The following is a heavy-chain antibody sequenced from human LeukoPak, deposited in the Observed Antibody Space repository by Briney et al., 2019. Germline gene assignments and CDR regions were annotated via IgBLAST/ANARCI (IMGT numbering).Heavy chain of an antibody. D-gene: IGHD2-2*02. CDR1: GFTFSSYA. Sequence: GGSLRLSCAASGFTFSSYAMSWVRQAPGKGLEWVSAISGSGGSTYYADSVKGRFTISRDNSKNTVYLQMNSLRAEDTAVYYCARDGLNCSSTSCYISPEGYSYGSDFDYWGQGTLVTVSS. CDR2: ISGSGGST. J-gene: IGHJ4*02. V-gene: IGHV3-23*01. CDR3: ARDGLNCSSTSCYISPEGYSYGSDFDY.